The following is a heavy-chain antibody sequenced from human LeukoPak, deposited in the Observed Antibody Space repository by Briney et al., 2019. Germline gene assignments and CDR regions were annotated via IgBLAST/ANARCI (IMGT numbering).Heavy chain of an antibody. CDR2: IYYSGST. D-gene: IGHD5-24*01. CDR1: GGSISSYY. J-gene: IGHJ3*02. V-gene: IGHV4-59*01. Sequence: SSETLSLTCTVSGGSISSYYWSWIRQPPGKGLEWIGYIYYSGSTNYNPSLKSRFTISVDTSKNQFSLKLSSVTAADTAVYYCARAVEMATMDIWGQGTMVTVSS. CDR3: ARAVEMATMDI.